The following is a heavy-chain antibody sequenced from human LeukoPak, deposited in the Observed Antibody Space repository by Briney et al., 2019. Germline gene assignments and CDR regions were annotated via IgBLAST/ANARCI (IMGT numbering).Heavy chain of an antibody. D-gene: IGHD1-26*01. J-gene: IGHJ6*03. V-gene: IGHV1-18*01. CDR1: AYTFTSYD. Sequence: GASVKVSCKASAYTFTSYDINWVRQTTGQGLEWLGWMNPNSGNTNYAQKLQGRVTMTTDTSTSTAYMELRSLRSDDTAVYYCARAVLGGPTVYYNYYHMDVWGKGTTVTVSS. CDR3: ARAVLGGPTVYYNYYHMDV. CDR2: MNPNSGNT.